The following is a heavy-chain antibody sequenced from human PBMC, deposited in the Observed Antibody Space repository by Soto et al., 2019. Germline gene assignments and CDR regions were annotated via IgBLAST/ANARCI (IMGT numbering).Heavy chain of an antibody. CDR3: ARVEKGLLWSGELSGT. J-gene: IGHJ5*02. V-gene: IGHV3-48*01. CDR1: GFTFSSYS. Sequence: GGSLRLSCAASGFTFSSYSMNWVRQAPGKGLEWVSYISSSSSTIYYADSVKGRFTISRDNAKNSLYLQMNSLRAEDTAVYYCARVEKGLLWSGELSGTWGQGTLVTVSS. D-gene: IGHD3-10*01. CDR2: ISSSSSTI.